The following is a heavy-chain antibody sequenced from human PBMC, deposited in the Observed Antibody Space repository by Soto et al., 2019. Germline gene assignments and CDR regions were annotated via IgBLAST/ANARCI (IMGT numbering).Heavy chain of an antibody. CDR3: AKDSYYYDSSGYFDY. CDR2: ISYDGSNK. Sequence: GGSLRLSCAASGFTFSSYGMHWVRQAPGKGLEWVAVISYDGSNKYYADSVKGRFTISRDNSKNTLYLQMNSLRAEDTAVYYCAKDSYYYDSSGYFDYWGQGTLVTVSS. D-gene: IGHD3-22*01. CDR1: GFTFSSYG. V-gene: IGHV3-30*18. J-gene: IGHJ4*02.